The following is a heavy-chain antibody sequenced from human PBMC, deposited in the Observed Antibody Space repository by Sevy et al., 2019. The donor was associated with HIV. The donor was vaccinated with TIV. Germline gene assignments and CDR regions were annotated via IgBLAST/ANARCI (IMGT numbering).Heavy chain of an antibody. CDR1: GGSISSGGYS. Sequence: SETLSLTCAVSGGSISSGGYSWSWLRQPPGKGLEWIGYIYHSGSTYYNPSLKSRVTISVDRSKNQFSLKLSSVTAADTAVYYCARVRTPRLNWFDPWGQGTLVTVSS. CDR3: ARVRTPRLNWFDP. CDR2: IYHSGST. J-gene: IGHJ5*02. D-gene: IGHD2-21*02. V-gene: IGHV4-30-2*01.